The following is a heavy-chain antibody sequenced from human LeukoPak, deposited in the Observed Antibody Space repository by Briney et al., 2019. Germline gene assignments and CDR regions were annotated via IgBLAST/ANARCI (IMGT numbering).Heavy chain of an antibody. V-gene: IGHV3-48*01. CDR3: ARGGTLVVPAALPDY. CDR2: ISSSSSTI. D-gene: IGHD2-2*01. J-gene: IGHJ4*02. CDR1: GFTFSSYS. Sequence: GGSLRLSCAASGFTFSSYSMNWVRQAPGKGLEWVSYISSSSSTIYYADSVKGRFTISRDNAKSSLYLQMNSLRAEDTAVYYCARGGTLVVPAALPDYWGQGTLVTVSS.